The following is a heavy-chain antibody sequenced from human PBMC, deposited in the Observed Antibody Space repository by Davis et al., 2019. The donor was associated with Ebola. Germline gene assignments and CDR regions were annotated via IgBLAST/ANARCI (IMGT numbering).Heavy chain of an antibody. Sequence: GESLKISCAASGFTFSSYGMHWVRQAPGKGLEWVAVIWYDGSNKYYADSVKGRFTISRDNSKNTLYLQMNSLRAEDTAVYYCARASVSYYFDYWGPGTLLSVSA. V-gene: IGHV3-33*01. CDR1: GFTFSSYG. CDR2: IWYDGSNK. J-gene: IGHJ4*02. CDR3: ARASVSYYFDY. D-gene: IGHD3-10*01.